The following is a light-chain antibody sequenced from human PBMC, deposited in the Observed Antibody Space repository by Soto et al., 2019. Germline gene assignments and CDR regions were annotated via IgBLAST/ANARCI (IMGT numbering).Light chain of an antibody. Sequence: DIQMTQSPSSLSASVGDRVTITCQASQDISNYLNWYQQKPGKAPKLLIYKASTLESGVPSRFSGSGSGTEFTLTISSLQPGDFATYYCQQYFTYPLTFGGGTKVDIK. CDR1: QDISNY. CDR2: KAS. J-gene: IGKJ4*01. CDR3: QQYFTYPLT. V-gene: IGKV1-5*03.